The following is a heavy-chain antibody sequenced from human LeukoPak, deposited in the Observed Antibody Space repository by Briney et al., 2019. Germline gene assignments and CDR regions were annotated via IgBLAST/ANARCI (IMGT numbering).Heavy chain of an antibody. CDR2: ISGSGGST. Sequence: GGSLRLSCAVSGFSVSSFGMSWIRQAPGKGLEWVSAISGSGGSTYYADSVKGRFTISRDNSTNTLYLQMNSLRAEDTAVYYCAKDGPSNPIFGVVTIYWGQGTLVTVSS. CDR3: AKDGPSNPIFGVVTIY. D-gene: IGHD3-3*01. J-gene: IGHJ4*02. V-gene: IGHV3-23*01. CDR1: GFSVSSFG.